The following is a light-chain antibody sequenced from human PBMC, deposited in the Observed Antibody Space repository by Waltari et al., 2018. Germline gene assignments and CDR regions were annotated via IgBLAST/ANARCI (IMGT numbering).Light chain of an antibody. CDR2: GAS. V-gene: IGKV1-39*01. Sequence: IQMTQSPSSLSASVGDRVTITCRASQRVNNYLHWDQQKAGKAPKLLIYGASSLHSGVPSRFSGGGSGTDFTLTISGLQAEDFATYYCEQGYVTPRTFGQGTKLEI. CDR1: QRVNNY. J-gene: IGKJ2*01. CDR3: EQGYVTPRT.